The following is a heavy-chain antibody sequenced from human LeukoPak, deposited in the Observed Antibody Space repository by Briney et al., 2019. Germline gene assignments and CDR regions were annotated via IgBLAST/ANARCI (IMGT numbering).Heavy chain of an antibody. D-gene: IGHD2-15*01. J-gene: IGHJ4*02. V-gene: IGHV1-69*05. CDR3: ARASDCSGGSCPISY. CDR2: IIPIFGTA. Sequence: ASVKVSCKASGGTFSSYAISWVRQAPGQGLEWMVRIIPIFGTANYAQKFQGRVTITTDESTSTAYMELSSLRSEDTAVYYCARASDCSGGSCPISYWGQGTLVTVSS. CDR1: GGTFSSYA.